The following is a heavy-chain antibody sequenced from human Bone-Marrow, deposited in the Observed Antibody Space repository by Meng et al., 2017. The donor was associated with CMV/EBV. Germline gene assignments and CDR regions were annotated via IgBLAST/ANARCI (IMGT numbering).Heavy chain of an antibody. CDR1: GYTFTSYY. J-gene: IGHJ4*02. D-gene: IGHD5-12*01. V-gene: IGHV1-8*03. CDR3: ARGRPPRGYSGGRRVFDY. CDR2: MNPNSGNT. Sequence: ASVKVSCKASGYTFTSYYMHWVRQAPGQGLEWMGWMNPNSGNTGYAQKFQGRVTITRNTSISTAYMELSSLRSEDTAVYYCARGRPPRGYSGGRRVFDYWGQGTLVTVSS.